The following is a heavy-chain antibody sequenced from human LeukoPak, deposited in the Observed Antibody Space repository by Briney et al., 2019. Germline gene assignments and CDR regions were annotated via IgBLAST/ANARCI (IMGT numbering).Heavy chain of an antibody. Sequence: GGSLRLSCAASGFTFNYYAMTWVRQAPGKGLEWVSAINYNGDITYYADSVKGRFTISRDNAKNSLYLQMNSLRAEDTAVYYCAELGITMIGGVWGKGTTVTISS. V-gene: IGHV3-23*01. J-gene: IGHJ6*04. CDR1: GFTFNYYA. CDR3: AELGITMIGGV. CDR2: INYNGDIT. D-gene: IGHD3-10*02.